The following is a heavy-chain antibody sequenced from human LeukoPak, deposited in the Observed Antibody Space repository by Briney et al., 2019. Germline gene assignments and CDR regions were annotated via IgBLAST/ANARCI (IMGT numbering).Heavy chain of an antibody. CDR2: ISGSGGSK. CDR3: AKEGVSGTITSYSFDS. CDR1: GFTFSSYA. J-gene: IGHJ4*02. Sequence: PGGSLRLSCEGSGFTFSSYAMSWVRQAPGQGLEWVSSISGSGGSKCYADSVKGRFTISRDNSKNTLYLQMKSLRAEDTAVYYCAKEGVSGTITSYSFDSWGQGALVTVSS. V-gene: IGHV3-23*01. D-gene: IGHD2-21*01.